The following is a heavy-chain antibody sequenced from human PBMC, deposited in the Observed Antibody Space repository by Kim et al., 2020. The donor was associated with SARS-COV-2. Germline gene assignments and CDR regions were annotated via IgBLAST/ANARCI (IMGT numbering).Heavy chain of an antibody. CDR3: ARAGYRRSYFDY. Sequence: GDAQKFQGRVTMTRNTSISTAYMGLSSLRSEDTAVYYCARAGYRRSYFDYWGQGTLVTVSS. V-gene: IGHV1-8*01. D-gene: IGHD2-15*01. J-gene: IGHJ4*02.